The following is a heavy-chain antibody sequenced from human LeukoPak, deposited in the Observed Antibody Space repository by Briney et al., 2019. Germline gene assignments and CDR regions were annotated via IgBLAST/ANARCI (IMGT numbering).Heavy chain of an antibody. V-gene: IGHV3-7*01. CDR1: GFTFRTAW. CDR2: LHPDGSSTT. J-gene: IGHJ4*02. D-gene: IGHD4-17*01. Sequence: GGSLRLSCAASGFTFRTAWISWVRQAPGKGLEWVADLHPDGSSTTYYVTSVKGRFTVSQDNAENSAYLQMNKLRVEDTAIYYCARDPHYGALDYWGQGILVTVSS. CDR3: ARDPHYGALDY.